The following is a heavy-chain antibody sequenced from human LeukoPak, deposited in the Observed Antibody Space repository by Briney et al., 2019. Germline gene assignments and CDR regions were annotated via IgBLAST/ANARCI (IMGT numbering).Heavy chain of an antibody. CDR3: AKTQRTFGGVIVTHPPNYFNY. V-gene: IGHV3-23*01. CDR1: GFTFSSYG. Sequence: GGSLRLSCAASGFTFSSYGMHWVRQAPGKGLEWVSAISGSGGSTYYADSVKGRFTISRDNSKNTLYLQMNSLRAEDTAVYYCAKTQRTFGGVIVTHPPNYFNYWGQGTLVTVSS. J-gene: IGHJ4*02. D-gene: IGHD3-16*02. CDR2: ISGSGGST.